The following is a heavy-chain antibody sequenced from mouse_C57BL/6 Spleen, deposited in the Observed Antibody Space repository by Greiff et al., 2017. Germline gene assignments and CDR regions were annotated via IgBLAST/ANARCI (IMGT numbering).Heavy chain of an antibody. J-gene: IGHJ3*01. Sequence: VQLQQSGPELVKPGASVKISCKASGYSFTGYYMNWVKQSPEKSLEWIGAINPSTGGTTYNQKFKAKATLTVDKSSSTAYMQLKSLTSEDSAVYYCARNYGSSYVLSWFAYWGQGTLVTVSA. CDR1: GYSFTGYY. V-gene: IGHV1-42*01. CDR2: INPSTGGT. CDR3: ARNYGSSYVLSWFAY. D-gene: IGHD1-1*01.